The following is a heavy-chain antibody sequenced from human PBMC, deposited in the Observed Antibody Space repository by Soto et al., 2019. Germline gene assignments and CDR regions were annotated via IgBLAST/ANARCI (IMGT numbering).Heavy chain of an antibody. CDR2: ITGGGGGT. Sequence: EVPLLESGGGLVQPGGSLRLSCAASGFTFSSYAMSWVRQAPGKGLEWVSAITGGGGGTYYTNSVKGRFTISRDNSTNKLYLQLNSLRAEDTAVYYCAKDSIGDYYDRGGYYRHRDDYWGQGTLVTVSS. CDR1: GFTFSSYA. V-gene: IGHV3-23*01. D-gene: IGHD3-22*01. J-gene: IGHJ4*02. CDR3: AKDSIGDYYDRGGYYRHRDDY.